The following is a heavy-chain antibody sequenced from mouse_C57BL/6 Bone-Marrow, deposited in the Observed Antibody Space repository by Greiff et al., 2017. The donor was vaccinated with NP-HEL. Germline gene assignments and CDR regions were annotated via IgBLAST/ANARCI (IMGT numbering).Heavy chain of an antibody. V-gene: IGHV1-81*01. CDR3: ARSDYYGSSYPNWYFDV. CDR2: IYPRSGNT. CDR1: GYTFTSYG. Sequence: QVQLQQSGAELARPGASVKLSCKASGYTFTSYGISWVKQRTGQGLEWIGEIYPRSGNTYYNEKFKGKATLTADKSSSTAYMELRSLTSEDSAVYFCARSDYYGSSYPNWYFDVWGTGTTVTVSS. D-gene: IGHD1-1*01. J-gene: IGHJ1*03.